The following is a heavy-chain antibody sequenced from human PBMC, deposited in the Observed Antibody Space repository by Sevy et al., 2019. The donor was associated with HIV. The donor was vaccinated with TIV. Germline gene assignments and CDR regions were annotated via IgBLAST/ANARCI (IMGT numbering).Heavy chain of an antibody. CDR2: IYSGGST. D-gene: IGHD1-26*01. CDR1: GFTVSSNY. CDR3: AGDGPSGSYFNGAFDI. V-gene: IGHV3-53*01. Sequence: GGSLRLSCAASGFTVSSNYMSWVRQAPGKGLEWVSVIYSGGSTYYADSVKGRFTISRDNSKNTLYLQMNSLRAEDTAVYYCAGDGPSGSYFNGAFDIWGQGTMVTVSS. J-gene: IGHJ3*02.